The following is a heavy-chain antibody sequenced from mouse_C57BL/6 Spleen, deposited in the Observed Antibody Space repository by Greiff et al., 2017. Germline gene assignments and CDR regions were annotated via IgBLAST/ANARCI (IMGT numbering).Heavy chain of an antibody. Sequence: VMLVESGAELVRPGASVKLSCKASGYTFTDYYINWVKQRPGQGLEWIARIYHGSGNTYYNEKFKGKATLTAEKSSSTAYMHLVSLTSEDSAVYFCARSEYYGSSYFDYWGQGTTLTVSS. D-gene: IGHD1-1*01. CDR3: ARSEYYGSSYFDY. CDR1: GYTFTDYY. V-gene: IGHV1-76*01. CDR2: IYHGSGNT. J-gene: IGHJ2*01.